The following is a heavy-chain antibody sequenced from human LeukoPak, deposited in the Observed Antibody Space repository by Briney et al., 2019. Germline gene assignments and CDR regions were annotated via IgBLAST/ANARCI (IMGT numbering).Heavy chain of an antibody. D-gene: IGHD3-10*01. V-gene: IGHV3-23*01. CDR1: GFTFSSYA. J-gene: IGHJ5*02. CDR3: AKLMVRGVISDNWFDP. CDR2: ISGSGGST. Sequence: AGGSLRLSCAASGFTFSSYAMSWVRQAAGKGLEWGSAISGSGGSTYYADSVKGRFTISRDNSKNTLYLQMNSLRAEDTAVYYCAKLMVRGVISDNWFDPWGQGTLVTVSS.